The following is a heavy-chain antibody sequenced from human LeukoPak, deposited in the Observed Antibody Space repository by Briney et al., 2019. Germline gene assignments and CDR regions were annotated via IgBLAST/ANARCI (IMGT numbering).Heavy chain of an antibody. V-gene: IGHV3-30*19. D-gene: IGHD2-15*01. CDR2: ISYDGGNQ. J-gene: IGHJ4*02. CDR1: GFPFSSYG. CDR3: AREDMLDY. Sequence: PGGSLRLSCVASGFPFSSYGMHWVRQAPGKGLEWVAIISYDGGNQYYADSVKGRFTISRDDSKNTLSLQMNSLRAEDTAVYYCAREDMLDYWGQGTLVTVSS.